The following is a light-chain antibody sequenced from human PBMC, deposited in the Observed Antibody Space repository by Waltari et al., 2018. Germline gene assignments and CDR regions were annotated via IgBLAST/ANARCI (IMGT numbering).Light chain of an antibody. J-gene: IGKJ4*01. CDR3: QQYDNWPLT. CDR2: GAS. V-gene: IGKV3-15*01. Sequence: EILMTQSPATLSVSPGERATLSCRASQSVRTNLAWYQQKPGQSPRLLIDGASARATGIPARFSGSGSGTEFTPTISSLQSEDFAVYSCQQYDNWPLTFGGGTKVQIK. CDR1: QSVRTN.